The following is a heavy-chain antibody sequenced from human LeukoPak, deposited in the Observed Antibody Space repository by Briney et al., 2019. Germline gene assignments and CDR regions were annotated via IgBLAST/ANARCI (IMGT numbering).Heavy chain of an antibody. V-gene: IGHV4-4*07. CDR1: GDSINNYY. CDR2: IYSSGAT. J-gene: IGHJ4*02. CDR3: ARGSGYSSGWYYFDY. D-gene: IGHD6-19*01. Sequence: PSETLSLTCSVSGDSINNYYWNWIRQPAGKGLEWIGRIYSSGATHYNPSLKSRVTMSIDTSKTQFSLRLTSVTAADTAVYYCARGSGYSSGWYYFDYWGQGTLVTVSS.